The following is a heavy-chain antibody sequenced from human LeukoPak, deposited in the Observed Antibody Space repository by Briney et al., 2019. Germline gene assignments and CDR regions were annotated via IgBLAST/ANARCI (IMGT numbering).Heavy chain of an antibody. D-gene: IGHD1-14*01. CDR1: VGSISSYY. J-gene: IGHJ4*02. CDR2: IYYSGST. V-gene: IGHV4-59*01. Sequence: SETLSLTCTVSVGSISSYYWSWIRQPPGKGLEWIGYIYYSGSTNYNPSLKSRVTISVDTSKNQFSLKLSSVTAADTAVYYCARGREGTVFDYWGQGTLVTVSS. CDR3: ARGREGTVFDY.